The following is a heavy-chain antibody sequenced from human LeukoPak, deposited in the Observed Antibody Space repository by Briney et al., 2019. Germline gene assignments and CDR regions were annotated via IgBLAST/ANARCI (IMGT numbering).Heavy chain of an antibody. CDR2: IYTSGST. V-gene: IGHV4-4*07. J-gene: IGHJ4*02. D-gene: IGHD6-13*01. CDR3: ARVGSSWPHYYFDS. Sequence: SETLSLTCTVSGGSISSYYWSWIRQPAGKGLEWIGRIYTSGSTNYNPSLKSRVTMSVDTSKNQFSLKLSSVTAADTAVYSCARVGSSWPHYYFDSWGQGTLVTVSS. CDR1: GGSISSYY.